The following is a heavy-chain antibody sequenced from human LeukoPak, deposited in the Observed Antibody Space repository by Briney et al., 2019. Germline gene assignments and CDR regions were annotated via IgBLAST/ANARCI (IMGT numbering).Heavy chain of an antibody. J-gene: IGHJ4*02. Sequence: GSLRLSCAGSGFSFSSYGMHWVRQAPGKGLEWMAFIRSDGSNKYYADSVKGRFTISRDNSKNTLYLQMNSLRAEDTAVYYCARDYSSSYRFDYWGQGTLVTVSS. CDR2: IRSDGSNK. CDR1: GFSFSSYG. CDR3: ARDYSSSYRFDY. V-gene: IGHV3-30*02. D-gene: IGHD6-6*01.